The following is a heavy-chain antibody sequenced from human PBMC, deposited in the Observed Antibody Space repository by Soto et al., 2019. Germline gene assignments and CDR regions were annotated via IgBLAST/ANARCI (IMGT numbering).Heavy chain of an antibody. V-gene: IGHV1-2*02. Sequence: ASGKVSCKASGYTFTGYYMHWVRQAPGQGLEWMGWINPNSGGTNYAQKFQGRVTMTRDTSISTAYMEVSRLRSDDTAVYYCARAGYDILTGSLSYWGQGTLVTVSS. D-gene: IGHD3-9*01. J-gene: IGHJ4*02. CDR2: INPNSGGT. CDR1: GYTFTGYY. CDR3: ARAGYDILTGSLSY.